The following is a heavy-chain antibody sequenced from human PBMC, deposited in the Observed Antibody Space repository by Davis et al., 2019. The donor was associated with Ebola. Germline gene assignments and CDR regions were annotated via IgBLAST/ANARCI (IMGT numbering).Heavy chain of an antibody. CDR2: ISSSGTVT. D-gene: IGHD6-13*01. V-gene: IGHV3-23*01. Sequence: GGSLRLSCAASGFTFNTYAMSWVRQPPGKGLEWISSISSSGTVTYYADSVKGRFTISRDNSRNTVFLQMNSLRAEDTAVYFCARDGQQLAPYAMDVWGQGATVTVSS. CDR3: ARDGQQLAPYAMDV. CDR1: GFTFNTYA. J-gene: IGHJ6*02.